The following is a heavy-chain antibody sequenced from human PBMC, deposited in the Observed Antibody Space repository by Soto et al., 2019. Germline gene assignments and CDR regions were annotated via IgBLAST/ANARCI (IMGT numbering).Heavy chain of an antibody. V-gene: IGHV4-34*01. Sequence: SETLSLTCGVYGGSISGLYGRWISQPPGKGLERSGEINHSGSTNYNPSLKSRVTISVDTSKNQFSLKPSSVTAADTAVYYCARDQHRRESGSYYNYYYYYVMDVWGHGTTVTVSS. CDR3: ARDQHRRESGSYYNYYYYYVMDV. D-gene: IGHD1-26*01. CDR1: GGSISGLY. CDR2: INHSGST. J-gene: IGHJ6*02.